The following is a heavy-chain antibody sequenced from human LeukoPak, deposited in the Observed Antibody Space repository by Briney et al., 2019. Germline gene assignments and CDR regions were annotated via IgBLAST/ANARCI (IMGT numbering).Heavy chain of an antibody. CDR3: ARGVLRVYYYYMDV. CDR1: GGTFSSYA. V-gene: IGHV1-69*05. Sequence: SVKVSCKASGGTFSSYAISWVRQAPGQGLEWMGGIIPIFGTANYAQKFQGRVTITTDESTSTAYMELSSPRSEDTAVYYCARGVLRVYYYYMDVWGKGTTVTVSS. J-gene: IGHJ6*03. CDR2: IIPIFGTA. D-gene: IGHD3-10*01.